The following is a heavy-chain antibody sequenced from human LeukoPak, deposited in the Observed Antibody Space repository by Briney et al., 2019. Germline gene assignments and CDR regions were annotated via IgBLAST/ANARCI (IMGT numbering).Heavy chain of an antibody. CDR2: IYYSGST. J-gene: IGHJ6*02. V-gene: IGHV4-39*02. D-gene: IGHD5-24*01. CDR1: GGSIGSSTYF. Sequence: SETLSLTCTVSGGSIGSSTYFWGWIRQPPGTGLEWIGSIYYSGSTYYNPSLKSRVTISVDTSKNHFSLKLSSVTAADTAVYYCARARDGHYGMDVWGQGTTVTVSS. CDR3: ARARDGHYGMDV.